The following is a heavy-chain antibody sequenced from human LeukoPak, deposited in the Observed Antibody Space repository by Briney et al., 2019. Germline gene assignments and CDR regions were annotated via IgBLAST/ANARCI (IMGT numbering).Heavy chain of an antibody. CDR3: AKGRRNGDYEEGY. CDR2: IQYDGSNK. D-gene: IGHD4-17*01. V-gene: IGHV3-30*02. J-gene: IGHJ4*02. Sequence: PGGSLRLSCAASGFSFSTYGMHWVRQAPGKGLEWVAFIQYDGSNKHYADSVQGRCTISRDNPKNTLYLQMNGLRTEDTAVYYCAKGRRNGDYEEGYWGQGTLVTVFS. CDR1: GFSFSTYG.